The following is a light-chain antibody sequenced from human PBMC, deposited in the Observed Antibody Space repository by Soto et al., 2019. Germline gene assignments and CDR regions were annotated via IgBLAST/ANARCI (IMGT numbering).Light chain of an antibody. Sequence: QSALTQPASVSGSPGQSIPISCPGTSSDVGGYNYVSWYQQYPGKAPNLMIYEVSNRPSGVSNRFSGSKSGNTASLTISGLQAEGEADYYCSSYTSNSTYVFGTGTKLTVL. CDR1: SSDVGGYNY. CDR3: SSYTSNSTYV. J-gene: IGLJ1*01. CDR2: EVS. V-gene: IGLV2-14*01.